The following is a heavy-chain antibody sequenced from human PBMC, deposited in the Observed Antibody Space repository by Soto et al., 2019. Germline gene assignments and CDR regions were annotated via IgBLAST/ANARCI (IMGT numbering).Heavy chain of an antibody. CDR1: GGTVSNFV. J-gene: IGHJ4*02. Sequence: SVKVSCKASGGTVSNFVISWVRQAPGQGLEWMGGNTPIFGTANDAQKFQGRVTVIADESTGTTYMELTSLRSEETAVYYCARAPILVGETTNQNYFDYPEKGTMVTIYS. CDR2: NTPIFGTA. D-gene: IGHD2-21*01. CDR3: ARAPILVGETTNQNYFDY. V-gene: IGHV1-69*13.